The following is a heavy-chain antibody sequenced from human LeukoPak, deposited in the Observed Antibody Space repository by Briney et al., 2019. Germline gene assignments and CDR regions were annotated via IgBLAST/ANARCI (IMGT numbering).Heavy chain of an antibody. Sequence: GGSLRLSCAASGFTFSIYAVTWVRQAPGKGLQWVSAISDSGGDTYYADSVKGRFTISRDNSKNTLYLQMNSLRAEDTAVYYCATVRGYSYGFMFYYFDYWGQGTLVTVSS. CDR2: ISDSGGDT. D-gene: IGHD5-18*01. V-gene: IGHV3-23*01. CDR1: GFTFSIYA. J-gene: IGHJ4*02. CDR3: ATVRGYSYGFMFYYFDY.